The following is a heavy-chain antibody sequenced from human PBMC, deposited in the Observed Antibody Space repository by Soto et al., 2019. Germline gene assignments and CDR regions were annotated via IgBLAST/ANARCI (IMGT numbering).Heavy chain of an antibody. V-gene: IGHV4-39*01. CDR1: GGSISSSSYY. J-gene: IGHJ4*02. Sequence: PSETLSLTRMISGGSISSSSYYWGWIRQPPGKVLVCIGSIYYSGSTYYNPSLKSRVTISVDTSKNQFSLKLSFVTAADTAVYYCARRPYYYDSSGYVAPFDYWGQGTLVTVS. CDR2: IYYSGST. CDR3: ARRPYYYDSSGYVAPFDY. D-gene: IGHD3-22*01.